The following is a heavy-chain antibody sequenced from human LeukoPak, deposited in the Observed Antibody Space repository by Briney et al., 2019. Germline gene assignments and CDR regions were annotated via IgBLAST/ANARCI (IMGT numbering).Heavy chain of an antibody. J-gene: IGHJ4*02. CDR3: AKDPRDYGDPLDY. CDR1: GFTVSSNY. V-gene: IGHV3-23*01. Sequence: GGSLRLSCAASGFTVSSNYMSWVRQAPGKGLEWVSAISGSGGSTYYADSVKGRFTISRDNSKNTLYLQMNSLRAEDTAVYYCAKDPRDYGDPLDYWGQGTLVTVSS. CDR2: ISGSGGST. D-gene: IGHD4-17*01.